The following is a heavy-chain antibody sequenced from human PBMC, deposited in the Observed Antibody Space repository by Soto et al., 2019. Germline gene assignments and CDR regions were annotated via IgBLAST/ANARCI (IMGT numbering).Heavy chain of an antibody. CDR1: GFTFSNYA. CDR2: ISGNGGST. D-gene: IGHD2-2*01. J-gene: IGHJ4*02. V-gene: IGHV3-23*01. CDR3: AKRPASIIMFDY. Sequence: GSLRLSCAASGFTFSNYAMSWVRQAPGKGLEWVSTISGNGGSTYYADSVKGRFTISRDNSKNMLFLQINSLRDDDSAVYYCAKRPASIIMFDYWGQGTPVTVSS.